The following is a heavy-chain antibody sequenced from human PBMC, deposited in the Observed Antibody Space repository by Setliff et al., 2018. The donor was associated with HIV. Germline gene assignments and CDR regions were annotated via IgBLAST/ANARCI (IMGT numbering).Heavy chain of an antibody. CDR1: GGSISSGSYY. D-gene: IGHD3-16*01. Sequence: SETLSLTCTVSGGSISSGSYYWSWIRQPAGKGLEWIGHIYTSGSTYYNPSLKSRVTISVDTSKNQFSLKLSSVTAADTAVYYCARGAYDYVWGSSPNGAFDIWGQGTMVTVSS. CDR3: ARGAYDYVWGSSPNGAFDI. CDR2: IYTSGST. V-gene: IGHV4-61*09. J-gene: IGHJ3*02.